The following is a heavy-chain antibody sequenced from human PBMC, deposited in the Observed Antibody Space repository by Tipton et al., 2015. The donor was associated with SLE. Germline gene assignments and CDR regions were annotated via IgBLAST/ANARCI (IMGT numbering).Heavy chain of an antibody. Sequence: TLSLTCTVSGGSISGYYWSWIRQPPGKGLEWIGYIYYSGSTYYNPSLKSRVTISVDTSKNQFSLKLSSVTAADTAVYYCARGMYDFWSGVNWFDPWGQGTLVTVSS. CDR3: ARGMYDFWSGVNWFDP. J-gene: IGHJ5*02. D-gene: IGHD3-3*01. V-gene: IGHV4-59*08. CDR2: IYYSGST. CDR1: GGSISGYY.